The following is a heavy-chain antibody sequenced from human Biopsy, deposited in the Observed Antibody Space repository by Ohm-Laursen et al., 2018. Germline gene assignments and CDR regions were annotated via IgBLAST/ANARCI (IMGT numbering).Heavy chain of an antibody. D-gene: IGHD5-24*01. CDR2: ISSSGRTM. J-gene: IGHJ4*02. V-gene: IGHV3-11*01. Sequence: SLRLSCAASGFSFSDHYMIWVRQAPGKGLEWVSYISSSGRTMYYADSVKGRFTISRDNANKSLYLQMTSLRAEDTAVYYCATTRSFDNWGQGTLVTGSS. CDR3: ATTRSFDN. CDR1: GFSFSDHY.